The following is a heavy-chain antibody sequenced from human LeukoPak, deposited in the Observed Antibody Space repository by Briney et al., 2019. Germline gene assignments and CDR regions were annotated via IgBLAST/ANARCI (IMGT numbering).Heavy chain of an antibody. CDR3: ARAQVPAASNWFDP. CDR2: IYYSGST. CDR1: GGSISSYY. J-gene: IGHJ5*02. V-gene: IGHV4-59*01. D-gene: IGHD2-2*01. Sequence: KASETLSLTCTVSGGSISSYYWSWIRQPPGKGLEWIGYIYYSGSTNYNPSLKSRVTISVDTSKNQFSLKLSSVTAADTAVYYCARAQVPAASNWFDPWGQGTLVTVSS.